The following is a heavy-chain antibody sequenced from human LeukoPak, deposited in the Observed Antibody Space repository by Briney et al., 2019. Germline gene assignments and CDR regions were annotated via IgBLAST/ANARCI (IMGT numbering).Heavy chain of an antibody. D-gene: IGHD3-9*01. J-gene: IGHJ4*02. CDR3: AKVLNDILTGYYPPGIDYVDY. CDR1: GFTFSSYA. V-gene: IGHV3-23*01. CDR2: ISGSGGST. Sequence: GGSLRLSCAASGFTFSSYAMSWVRQAPGKGLEWVSAISGSGGSTYYADSVKGRFTISRDNSKNTLYLQMNSLRAEDTAVYYCAKVLNDILTGYYPPGIDYVDYWGQGTLVTVSS.